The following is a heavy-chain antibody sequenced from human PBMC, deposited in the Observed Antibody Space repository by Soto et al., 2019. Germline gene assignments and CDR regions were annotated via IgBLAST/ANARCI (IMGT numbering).Heavy chain of an antibody. J-gene: IGHJ4*02. Sequence: VASVKXSCKASGYTFTSYGISWVRQAPGQGLEWMGWISAYNGNTNYAQKLQGRVTMTTDTSTSTAYMELRSLRSDDTAVYYCARDESSGWYSGFDYWGQGTLVTVSS. CDR1: GYTFTSYG. CDR3: ARDESSGWYSGFDY. D-gene: IGHD6-19*01. CDR2: ISAYNGNT. V-gene: IGHV1-18*01.